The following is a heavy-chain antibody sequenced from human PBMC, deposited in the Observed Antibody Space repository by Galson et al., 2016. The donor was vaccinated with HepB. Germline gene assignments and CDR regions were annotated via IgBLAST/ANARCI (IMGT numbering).Heavy chain of an antibody. CDR3: ATNPTIVSTLPWLDY. CDR1: GYTFSGYY. V-gene: IGHV1-2*02. Sequence: SVKVSCKASGYTFSGYYMNWVRQAPGQGLEWMGWINPNSGDTNYAQEFQGRVTMTRDTSISTAYMELSRLRSDDTAVYYCATNPTIVSTLPWLDYWGQGTLVTVSS. D-gene: IGHD5/OR15-5a*01. CDR2: INPNSGDT. J-gene: IGHJ4*02.